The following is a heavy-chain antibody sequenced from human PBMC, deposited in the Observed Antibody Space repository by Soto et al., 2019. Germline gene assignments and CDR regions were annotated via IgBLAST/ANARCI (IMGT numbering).Heavy chain of an antibody. D-gene: IGHD3-10*01. J-gene: IGHJ2*01. V-gene: IGHV3-15*07. CDR2: IKSKTDGGTT. CDR1: SVSNAW. Sequence: SVSNAWMNWVRQAPGKGLEWVGRIKSKTDGGTTDYAAPVKGRFTISREDSKNTLYLQMNSLKTEDTAVYYCTIPSTDYYYDWYFDLWGRGTLVTVSS. CDR3: TIPSTDYYYDWYFDL.